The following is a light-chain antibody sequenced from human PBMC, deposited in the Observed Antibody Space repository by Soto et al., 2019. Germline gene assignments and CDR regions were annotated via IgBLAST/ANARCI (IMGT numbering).Light chain of an antibody. CDR1: STDFVSYNR. CDR3: SLYTSENAYV. CDR2: EVS. V-gene: IGLV2-18*01. Sequence: QSVLTQPPSVSGSPGQSVTISCTGTSTDFVSYNRVSWYQQPPGTAPKLMIYEVSKPPSGVPDRFSGSKSGNTASLTISGLQAADEADYYCSLYTSENAYVFGTGTKVTVL. J-gene: IGLJ1*01.